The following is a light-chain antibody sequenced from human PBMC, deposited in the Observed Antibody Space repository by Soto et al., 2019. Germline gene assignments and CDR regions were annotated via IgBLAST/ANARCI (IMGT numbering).Light chain of an antibody. J-gene: IGKJ1*01. CDR3: QQLDNYPRT. CDR2: AAS. Sequence: AIQLTQSPSSLSASVGDRVTITCRASQGIRSALGWYQQKPGKVPKLLIYAASTLQSGVPSRFSGSGFGTDFTLTINSLQPEDFATYYCQQLDNYPRTFGQGTKVEIK. V-gene: IGKV1-6*01. CDR1: QGIRSA.